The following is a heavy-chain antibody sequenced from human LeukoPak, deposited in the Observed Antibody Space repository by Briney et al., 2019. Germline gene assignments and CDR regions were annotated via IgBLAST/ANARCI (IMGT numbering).Heavy chain of an antibody. D-gene: IGHD3-10*01. Sequence: PGGSLRLSCAASGFTFSSYSMNWVRQAPXXXXXWVSSISSSSYIYYADSVKGRFTISRDNAKNSLYLQMNSLRAEDTAVYYCARSLWFGEPPIGYWGQGTLVTVSS. J-gene: IGHJ4*02. CDR1: GFTFSSYS. V-gene: IGHV3-21*01. CDR2: ISSSSYI. CDR3: ARSLWFGEPPIGY.